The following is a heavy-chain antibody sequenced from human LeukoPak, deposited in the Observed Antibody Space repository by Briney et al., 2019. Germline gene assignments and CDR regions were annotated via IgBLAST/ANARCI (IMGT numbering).Heavy chain of an antibody. CDR1: GFTFSRYW. Sequence: GGSLRLSCAASGFTFSRYWMSWVRQAPGKGLEWVANIKQDGSDKSYVDSVKGRFTISRDNAKNSLSLQMNSLRGEDTALYYCARGPQIVVPAGAFDIWGQGTMVTVSS. V-gene: IGHV3-7*01. J-gene: IGHJ3*02. CDR2: IKQDGSDK. CDR3: ARGPQIVVPAGAFDI. D-gene: IGHD2-2*01.